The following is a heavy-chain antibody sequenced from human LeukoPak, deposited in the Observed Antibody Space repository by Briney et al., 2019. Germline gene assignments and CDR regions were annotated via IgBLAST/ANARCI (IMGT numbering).Heavy chain of an antibody. Sequence: ASVKVSCKASGYTFTSYYMHWVRQAPGQGLEWMGIINPSGGSTSYAQKFQGRITMTRDTSTSTVYMELSSLRSEDTAVYYCARDHNYYDSSGYYGYWGQGTLVTVSS. CDR3: ARDHNYYDSSGYYGY. D-gene: IGHD3-22*01. CDR1: GYTFTSYY. V-gene: IGHV1-46*01. J-gene: IGHJ4*02. CDR2: INPSGGST.